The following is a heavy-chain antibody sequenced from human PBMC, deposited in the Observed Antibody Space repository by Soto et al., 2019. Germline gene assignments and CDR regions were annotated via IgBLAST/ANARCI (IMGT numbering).Heavy chain of an antibody. CDR2: IIPIFGTA. V-gene: IGHV1-69*13. D-gene: IGHD2-21*02. CDR3: ADVLRGDDNVLYGKDF. J-gene: IGHJ6*02. Sequence: ASVKVSCKASGCTFSSYSISWVRQAPGQGLEWMGGIIPIFGTANYAQKFQGRVTITADESTSTAYMELSSLRSEDTAVYYCADVLRGDDNVLYGKDFWGQGTTVTGSS. CDR1: GCTFSSYS.